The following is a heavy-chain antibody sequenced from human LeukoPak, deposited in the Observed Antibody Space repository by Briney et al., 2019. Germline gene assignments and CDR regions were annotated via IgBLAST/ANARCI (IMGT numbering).Heavy chain of an antibody. CDR2: IRYDGSDK. Sequence: PGGSLRLSCAASGFTFRSCGMHWVRQAPGKGLEWVTFIRYDGSDKYYVDSVKGRFTISTDNSKNALYLEMNGLRPEDTALYYCARDGGRGVLDYWGQGTLVIVSS. CDR1: GFTFRSCG. V-gene: IGHV3-30*02. D-gene: IGHD1-26*01. J-gene: IGHJ4*02. CDR3: ARDGGRGVLDY.